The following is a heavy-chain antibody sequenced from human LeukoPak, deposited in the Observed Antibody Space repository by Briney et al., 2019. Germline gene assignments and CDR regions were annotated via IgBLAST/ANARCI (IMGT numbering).Heavy chain of an antibody. V-gene: IGHV1-18*01. J-gene: IGHJ4*02. D-gene: IGHD1-26*01. Sequence: WASVKVSCKASGYTFTSYGISWVRQAPGQGLEWMGWISAYNGNTNYAQKLQGRVTMTTDTSTSTAYMELSRLRSDDTAVYYCARESSGSYYDYWGQGTLVTVSS. CDR2: ISAYNGNT. CDR3: ARESSGSYYDY. CDR1: GYTFTSYG.